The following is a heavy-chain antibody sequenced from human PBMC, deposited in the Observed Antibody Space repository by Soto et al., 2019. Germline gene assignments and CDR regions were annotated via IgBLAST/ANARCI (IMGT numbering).Heavy chain of an antibody. CDR2: IWYDGSNK. V-gene: IGHV3-33*01. D-gene: IGHD4-4*01. CDR1: GFTFSSYG. CDR3: ARESGALTVTRYNWFDP. J-gene: IGHJ5*02. Sequence: QVQLVESGGGAVQPGRSLRLSCAASGFTFSSYGMHWVRQAPGKGLDWVAVIWYDGSNKYYADSVKGRFTISRDNSKNTLYLQMNSLRAEDTAVYYCARESGALTVTRYNWFDPWGQGTLVTVSS.